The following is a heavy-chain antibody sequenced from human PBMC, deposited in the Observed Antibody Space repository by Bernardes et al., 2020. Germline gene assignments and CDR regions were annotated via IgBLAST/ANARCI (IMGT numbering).Heavy chain of an antibody. CDR1: GFTFSSYS. CDR2: ISSSSSYI. D-gene: IGHD6-6*01. V-gene: IGHV3-21*01. CDR3: ARDLSIAARPPYYGMDV. Sequence: GGSLRLSCAASGFTFSSYSMNWVRQAPGKGLEWVSSISSSSSYIYYADSVKGRFTISRDNAKNSLYLQMNSLRAEDTAVYYCARDLSIAARPPYYGMDVWGQGTTVTVSS. J-gene: IGHJ6*02.